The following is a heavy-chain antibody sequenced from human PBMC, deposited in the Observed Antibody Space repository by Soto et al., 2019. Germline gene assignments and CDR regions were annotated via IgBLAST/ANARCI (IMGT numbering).Heavy chain of an antibody. CDR2: IMPIFAAT. J-gene: IGHJ4*02. CDR3: ARLGAEGVLGGGDF. Sequence: QVQLVHSGAEVKKPGSSVKVSCKASGGTFSSYVIAWVRQAPGRGLEWMGGIMPIFAATTYAQRFQGRVTITADKSTSTAHTELSSLPSEDTAVYYCARLGAEGVLGGGDFWGQGTLVTVSS. D-gene: IGHD3-10*01. V-gene: IGHV1-69*06. CDR1: GGTFSSYV.